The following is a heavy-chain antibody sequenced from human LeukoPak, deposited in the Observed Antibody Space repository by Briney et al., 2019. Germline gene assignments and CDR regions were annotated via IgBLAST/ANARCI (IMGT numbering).Heavy chain of an antibody. D-gene: IGHD3-10*01. J-gene: IGHJ5*02. CDR2: IIPIFGTA. V-gene: IGHV1-69*01. CDR3: ARGMRGLSWFDP. Sequence: ASVKVSCKASGGTFSSYAISWVRQAPGQGLEWMGGIIPIFGTANYAQKFQGRVTITADESTSTAYMELSSLRSEDTAVYYCARGMRGLSWFDPWGQGTLVTVSS. CDR1: GGTFSSYA.